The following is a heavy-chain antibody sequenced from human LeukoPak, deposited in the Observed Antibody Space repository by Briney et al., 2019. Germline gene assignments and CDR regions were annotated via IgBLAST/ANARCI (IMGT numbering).Heavy chain of an antibody. V-gene: IGHV3-43D*04. CDR1: GFTFDDYG. J-gene: IGHJ4*02. CDR3: AKDIGFLEWFYDY. Sequence: GGSLRLSCAASGFTFDDYGMSWVRQAPGKGLEWVSLISWDGGSTYYADSVKGRFTISRDNSKNSLYLQINSLRAEDTALYYCAKDIGFLEWFYDYWGQGTLVTVSS. CDR2: ISWDGGST. D-gene: IGHD3-3*02.